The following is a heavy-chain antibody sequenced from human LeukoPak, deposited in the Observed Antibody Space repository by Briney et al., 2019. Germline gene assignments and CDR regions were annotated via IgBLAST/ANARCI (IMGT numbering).Heavy chain of an antibody. J-gene: IGHJ6*02. CDR1: GFTFSSYA. CDR3: ARGSNPIYYYYGMDV. Sequence: PGGSLRLSCAASGFTFSSYAMHWVRQAPGEGLEWVAVISYDGSNKYYADSVKGRFIISRDNSKNTLYLQMNSLRAEDTAVYYCARGSNPIYYYYGMDVWGQGTTVTVSS. D-gene: IGHD4-11*01. V-gene: IGHV3-30-3*01. CDR2: ISYDGSNK.